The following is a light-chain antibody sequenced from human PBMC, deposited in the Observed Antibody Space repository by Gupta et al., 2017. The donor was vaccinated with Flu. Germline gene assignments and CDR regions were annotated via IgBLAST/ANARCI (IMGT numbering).Light chain of an antibody. CDR1: ETIGSL. Sequence: GDRVIITCRASETIGSLLNWYQQKSGEAPRLLIYDASTLQTGAPSRFSGSGSGTAFSLTISSLQPEDYASYYCHQTYSVPTFGQGTKVEI. CDR2: DAS. CDR3: HQTYSVPT. J-gene: IGKJ1*01. V-gene: IGKV1-39*01.